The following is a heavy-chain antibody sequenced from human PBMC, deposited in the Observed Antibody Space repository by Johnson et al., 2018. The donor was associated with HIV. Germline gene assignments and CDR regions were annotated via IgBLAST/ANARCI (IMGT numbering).Heavy chain of an antibody. CDR1: RFTFSTYG. V-gene: IGHV3-30*02. Sequence: QVQLVESGGGLVQPGGSLRLSCAASRFTFSTYGMHWVRQAPGKGLEWVAFIRYDGSNKYYADSVKGRFTISRGNSKNTLYLQMNSLRAEDTAVYYCARVLVRGPYPGYAFDIWGQGTMVTVSS. D-gene: IGHD3-10*01. J-gene: IGHJ3*02. CDR3: ARVLVRGPYPGYAFDI. CDR2: IRYDGSNK.